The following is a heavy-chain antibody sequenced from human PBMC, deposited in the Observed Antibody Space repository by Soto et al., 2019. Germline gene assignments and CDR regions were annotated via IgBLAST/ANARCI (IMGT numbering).Heavy chain of an antibody. D-gene: IGHD1-26*01. CDR2: IDWDDDK. Sequence: SGPTLVNPTQTLTLTCTFSGFSLSTSGMCVSWIRQPPGKALEWLALIDWDDDKYYSTSLKTRLTISKDTSKNQVVLTMTNMDPVDTATYYCARTLLIVGATSIFYYSGMDVWGQGTTVTVSS. CDR1: GFSLSTSGMC. J-gene: IGHJ6*02. V-gene: IGHV2-70*01. CDR3: ARTLLIVGATSIFYYSGMDV.